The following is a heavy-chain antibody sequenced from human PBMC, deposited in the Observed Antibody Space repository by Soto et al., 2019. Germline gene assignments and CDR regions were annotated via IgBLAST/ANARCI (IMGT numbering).Heavy chain of an antibody. D-gene: IGHD3-3*01. CDR2: IDHSGYT. CDR3: ARVRDWFDP. Sequence: QVQLQQWGAGLLKPSETLSLTCAVYGGSVSGYYWNWIRPPPGKGLEWIGEIDHSGYTNYNPSLKSRVTISVDTSKNQFSLTLASVSAADTAVYYCARVRDWFDPWGQGTLVTVSS. V-gene: IGHV4-34*01. CDR1: GGSVSGYY. J-gene: IGHJ5*02.